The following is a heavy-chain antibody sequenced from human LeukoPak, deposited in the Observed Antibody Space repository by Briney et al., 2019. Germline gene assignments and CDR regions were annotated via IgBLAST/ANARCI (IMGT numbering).Heavy chain of an antibody. J-gene: IGHJ5*02. Sequence: GRSLRLSCAASGFTFDDYAMHWVRQAPGKGLEWVSGISWNSGSIGYADSVKGRFTISRDNAKNSLYLQMNSLRAEDTALYYCAKDSGHSSSWSRNWFDPWGQGTLVTVSS. CDR3: AKDSGHSSSWSRNWFDP. D-gene: IGHD6-13*01. V-gene: IGHV3-9*01. CDR2: ISWNSGSI. CDR1: GFTFDDYA.